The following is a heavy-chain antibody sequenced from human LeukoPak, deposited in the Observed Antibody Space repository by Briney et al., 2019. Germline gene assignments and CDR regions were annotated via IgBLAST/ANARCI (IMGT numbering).Heavy chain of an antibody. V-gene: IGHV3-21*01. CDR2: ISSSSSYI. D-gene: IGHD2-21*01. Sequence: PGGSLRLSCAASGFTFSNYNMNWVRQAPGKGLEWVSSISSSSSYIYYGDSVKGRFTISRDNAKNSLFLQTNSLRAEDTAVYFCARQHIRAGGPAPLCENWGQGTLVTVSS. J-gene: IGHJ4*02. CDR3: ARQHIRAGGPAPLCEN. CDR1: GFTFSNYN.